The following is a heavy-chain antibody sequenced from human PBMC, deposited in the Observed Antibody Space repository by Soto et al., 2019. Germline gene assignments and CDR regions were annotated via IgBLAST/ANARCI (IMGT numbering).Heavy chain of an antibody. CDR2: INHSGST. CDR3: ARGVAGTGGDWFDP. V-gene: IGHV4-34*01. CDR1: GGSFSGYY. J-gene: IGHJ5*02. Sequence: SETLSLTCAVYGGSFSGYYCSWIRQPPGKGLEWIGEINHSGSTNYNPSLKSRVTISVDTSKNQFSLKLSSVTAADTAVYYCARGVAGTGGDWFDPWGQGTLVTVSS. D-gene: IGHD6-19*01.